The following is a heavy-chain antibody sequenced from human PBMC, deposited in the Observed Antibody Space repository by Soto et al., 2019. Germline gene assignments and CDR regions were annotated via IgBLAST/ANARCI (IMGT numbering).Heavy chain of an antibody. CDR1: GGTFSNYA. V-gene: IGHV1-69*13. J-gene: IGHJ5*02. CDR3: AREVRYCSGGSCYPRWFDP. Sequence: SVKVSCKASGGTFSNYAINWVRQAPGQGLEWMGGIIPIYGAANYAQKFQGRVTITADESTSTAYMELSSLRFEDTAVYYCAREVRYCSGGSCYPRWFDPWGQGTLVTVSS. D-gene: IGHD2-15*01. CDR2: IIPIYGAA.